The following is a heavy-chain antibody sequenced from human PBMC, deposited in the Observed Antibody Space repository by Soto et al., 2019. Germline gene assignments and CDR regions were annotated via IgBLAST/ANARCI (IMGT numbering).Heavy chain of an antibody. V-gene: IGHV3-21*01. Sequence: GGSLRLSCAVSGFIFSRYSMIWVRQAPGKGLEWVSSIGTSGSYIYDTDSVKGRFTISRDNTKDSLYLQMNSLRAEDTAIYYCARGSAFIGLDYWGQGT. CDR2: IGTSGSYI. CDR1: GFIFSRYS. D-gene: IGHD1-26*01. J-gene: IGHJ4*02. CDR3: ARGSAFIGLDY.